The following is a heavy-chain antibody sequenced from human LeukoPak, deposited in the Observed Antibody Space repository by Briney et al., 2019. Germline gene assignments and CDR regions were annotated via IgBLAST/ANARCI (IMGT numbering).Heavy chain of an antibody. J-gene: IGHJ3*02. CDR1: GGSISSSSYY. CDR3: ARSRITMIVVVPVAFDI. V-gene: IGHV4-39*01. CDR2: IYYSGST. D-gene: IGHD3-22*01. Sequence: PSETLPLTCTVSGGSISSSSYYWGWIRQPPGKGLEWIGSIYYSGSTYYNPSLKSRVTISVDTSKNQFSLKLSSVTAADTAVYYCARSRITMIVVVPVAFDIWGQGTMVTVSS.